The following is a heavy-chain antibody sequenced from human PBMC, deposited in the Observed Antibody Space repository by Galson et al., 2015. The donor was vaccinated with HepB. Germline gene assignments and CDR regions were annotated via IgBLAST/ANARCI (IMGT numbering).Heavy chain of an antibody. CDR3: ASDHPGVWFGELSGWFDP. D-gene: IGHD3-10*01. Sequence: SLRLSCAASGFTFSSYWMSWVRQAPGKGLEWVANIKQDGSEKYYVGSVKGRFTISRDNAKNSLYLQMNSLRAEDTAVYYCASDHPGVWFGELSGWFDPWGQGTLVTVSS. CDR2: IKQDGSEK. CDR1: GFTFSSYW. J-gene: IGHJ5*02. V-gene: IGHV3-7*03.